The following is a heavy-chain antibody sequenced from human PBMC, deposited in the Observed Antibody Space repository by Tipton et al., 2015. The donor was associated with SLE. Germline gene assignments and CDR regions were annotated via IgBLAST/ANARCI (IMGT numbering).Heavy chain of an antibody. CDR3: ARILSDYYGMDV. CDR1: GGSVSSHS. V-gene: IGHV4-59*02. J-gene: IGHJ6*02. Sequence: TLSLTCTVYGGSVSSHSWSWIRQPPGAGLEWIGYVSFSGRTNYNPSLESRVTISVDTSKNQFSLKLSSVTAADTAVYYCARILSDYYGMDVWGQGTTVTVSS. CDR2: VSFSGRT.